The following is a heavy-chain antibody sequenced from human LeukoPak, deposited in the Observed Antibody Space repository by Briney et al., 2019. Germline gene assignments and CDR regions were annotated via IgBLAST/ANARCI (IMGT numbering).Heavy chain of an antibody. CDR3: ARHAYGDYEIDY. CDR1: GGSISSYY. D-gene: IGHD4-17*01. J-gene: IGHJ4*02. Sequence: PSETLSLTCTVSGGSISSYYWSRIRQPPGKGLEWIGYIYYSGITNYNPSLKSRVTISVDTSKNQFSLKLSSVPAADTTVYYCARHAYGDYEIDYWGQGTPVTVSS. CDR2: IYYSGIT. V-gene: IGHV4-59*08.